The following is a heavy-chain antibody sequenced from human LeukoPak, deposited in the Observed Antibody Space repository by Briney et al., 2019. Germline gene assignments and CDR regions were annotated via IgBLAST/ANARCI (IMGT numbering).Heavy chain of an antibody. CDR2: ISYDGSYK. V-gene: IGHV3-30*18. J-gene: IGHJ6*02. D-gene: IGHD6-13*01. CDR3: AKYSSSSNYYYCMDV. CDR1: GFTFSTYG. Sequence: GGSLRLACAASGFTFSTYGMHWVRQAPGKGLEWVAVISYDGSYKRYADSVKGRFTISRDNSEKTLYLQMNSLRAEDTAVYYCAKYSSSSNYYYCMDVWGQGTTVTGSS.